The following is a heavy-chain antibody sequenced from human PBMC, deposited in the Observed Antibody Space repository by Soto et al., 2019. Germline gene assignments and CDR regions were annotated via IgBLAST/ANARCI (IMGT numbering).Heavy chain of an antibody. CDR1: GYTFTSYY. J-gene: IGHJ3*02. V-gene: IGHV1-46*03. D-gene: IGHD6-6*01. Sequence: QVHLVQSGAEVTKPGASVKVSCEASGYTFTSYYLHWVRQAPGHGLEWMGLINPSGGSTTYAQKFQGRVTMTRDTSTSTVYMEVSSLRSEDTAVYYCAFASWDAFDIWGQGTMVIVSS. CDR2: INPSGGST. CDR3: AFASWDAFDI.